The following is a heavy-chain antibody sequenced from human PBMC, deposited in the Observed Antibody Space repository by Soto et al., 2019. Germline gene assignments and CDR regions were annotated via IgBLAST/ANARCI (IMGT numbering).Heavy chain of an antibody. CDR3: ARLGGYCSSTSCYGYYGMED. CDR2: FYYSGST. J-gene: IGHJ6*02. D-gene: IGHD2-2*01. Sequence: SETLSLTCSVSGGSLSGGLYSCGWIPQPPGKGLERIGTFYYSGSTHYNPSLASRVTISVDTSKNQFSLKVTPVTAADTAMYYCARLGGYCSSTSCYGYYGMEDWGQGTTVTVSS. CDR1: GGSLSGGLYS. V-gene: IGHV4-39*01.